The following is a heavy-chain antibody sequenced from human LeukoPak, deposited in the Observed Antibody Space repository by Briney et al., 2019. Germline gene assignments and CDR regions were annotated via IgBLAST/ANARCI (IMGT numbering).Heavy chain of an antibody. CDR3: AAPGMVNDAFVI. Sequence: SETLSLTCAVSGYSISSGYYWGWIRQPPGKGLEWIGSIYHSGSTYYNPSLKSRVTISVDTSKNQFSLKLSSVTAADTAVYYCAAPGMVNDAFVIWGQGTMVTVSS. J-gene: IGHJ3*02. V-gene: IGHV4-38-2*01. CDR2: IYHSGST. D-gene: IGHD5-18*01. CDR1: GYSISSGYY.